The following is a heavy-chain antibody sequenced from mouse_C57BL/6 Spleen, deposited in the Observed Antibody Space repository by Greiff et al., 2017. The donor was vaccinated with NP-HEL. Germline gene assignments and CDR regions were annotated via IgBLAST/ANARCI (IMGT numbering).Heavy chain of an antibody. J-gene: IGHJ4*01. CDR2: IYPGSGST. V-gene: IGHV1-55*01. Sequence: QVQLQQPGAELVKPGASVKMSCKASGYTFTSYWITWVKQRPGQGLEWIGDIYPGSGSTNYNEKFKSKATLTVDTSSSTAYMQLSSLTSEDSAVYYCARPVVARGDYYAMDYWGQGTSVTVSS. D-gene: IGHD1-1*01. CDR3: ARPVVARGDYYAMDY. CDR1: GYTFTSYW.